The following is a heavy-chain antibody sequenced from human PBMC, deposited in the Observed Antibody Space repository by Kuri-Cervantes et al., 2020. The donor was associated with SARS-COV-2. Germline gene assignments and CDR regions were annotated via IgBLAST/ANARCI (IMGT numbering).Heavy chain of an antibody. Sequence: GESLKISCAASGFTFSSYVMHWVRQAPGKGLEWVAVISYDGSNKYYADSVKGRFTISRDNSKNTLYLQMNSLRAEDTAVYYCARDFPEYQLPFDTHADYWGQGTLVTSPQ. CDR2: ISYDGSNK. V-gene: IGHV3-30-3*01. CDR1: GFTFSSYV. CDR3: ARDFPEYQLPFDTHADY. D-gene: IGHD2-2*01. J-gene: IGHJ4*02.